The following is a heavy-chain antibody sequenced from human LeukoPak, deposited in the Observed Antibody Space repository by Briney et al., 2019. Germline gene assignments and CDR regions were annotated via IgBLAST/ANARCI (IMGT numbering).Heavy chain of an antibody. D-gene: IGHD6-13*01. CDR2: INPSGGST. CDR3: ARDLYSSRTNDAFVI. V-gene: IGHV1-46*01. Sequence: ASVKVSCKASGYTFTSYHMHWVRQAPGQGLEWMGIINPSGGSTNYAQRFRGRVTMTRDMSTSTVYMELSSLRSEDTAVYYCARDLYSSRTNDAFVIWGQGTMVTVSS. J-gene: IGHJ3*02. CDR1: GYTFTSYH.